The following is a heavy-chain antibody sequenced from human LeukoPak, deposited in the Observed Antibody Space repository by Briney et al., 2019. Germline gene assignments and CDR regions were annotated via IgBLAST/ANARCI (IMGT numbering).Heavy chain of an antibody. CDR3: ARAHSSGYLMYYFDN. CDR1: GYRFTSYW. V-gene: IGHV5-51*01. Sequence: GESLKISCKGSGYRFTSYWIGWVRQMPGKGLEWMGIIYPGDSDTRYSPSFQGQVTISADKSISTAYLQWSSLKGSDTAMYYCARAHSSGYLMYYFDNWGQGTLVTVSS. J-gene: IGHJ4*02. D-gene: IGHD3-22*01. CDR2: IYPGDSDT.